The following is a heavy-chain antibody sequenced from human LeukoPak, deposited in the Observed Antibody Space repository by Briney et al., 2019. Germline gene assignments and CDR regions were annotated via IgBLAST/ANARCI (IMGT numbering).Heavy chain of an antibody. CDR1: GFTVSSNY. J-gene: IGHJ4*02. D-gene: IGHD3-22*01. V-gene: IGHV3-53*01. CDR2: IYSGGST. CDR3: ARALYYYDSSGYYSSWYFDY. Sequence: GGSLRLSCAASGFTVSSNYMSWVRQAPGKGLEWVSVIYSGGSTYYADSVKGRFTISRDNSKNTLYLQMNSLRVEDTAVYYCARALYYYDSSGYYSSWYFDYWGQGTLVTVSS.